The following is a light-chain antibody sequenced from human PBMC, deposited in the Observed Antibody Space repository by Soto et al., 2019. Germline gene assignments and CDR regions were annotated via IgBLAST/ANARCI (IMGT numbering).Light chain of an antibody. Sequence: ELVLTQSPGTLSLSPGEGATLSGRASQSISSTYLAWYQQKPGQAPRLLIYATSTRATGIPDRFSGSGSRTDFTLTISRLEPEDFAVYYCQQYGSFTFGPGTKVDFK. J-gene: IGKJ3*01. CDR2: ATS. V-gene: IGKV3-20*01. CDR3: QQYGSFT. CDR1: QSISSTY.